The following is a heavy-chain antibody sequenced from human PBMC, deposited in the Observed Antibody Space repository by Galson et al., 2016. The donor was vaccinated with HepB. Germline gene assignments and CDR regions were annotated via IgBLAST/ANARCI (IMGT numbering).Heavy chain of an antibody. D-gene: IGHD6-19*01. CDR1: GFTFSTYG. CDR3: STGPDARSGWNLYPILDH. Sequence: SLRLSCAASGFTFSTYGMHWVRQAPGKGLEWVAVISYDGINEYYAGSVKGRFTISRDNSKNTLYLQLNSLRADETAVYFCSTGPDARSGWNLYPILDHWGQGTLVTVSS. J-gene: IGHJ4*02. V-gene: IGHV3-30*03. CDR2: ISYDGINE.